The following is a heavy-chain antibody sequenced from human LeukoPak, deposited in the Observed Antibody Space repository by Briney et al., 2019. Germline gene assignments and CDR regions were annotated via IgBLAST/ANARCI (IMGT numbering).Heavy chain of an antibody. CDR2: IYYSGST. CDR1: GGSISSSKW. Sequence: SGTLSLTCAVSGGSISSSKWWSWVRQPPGKGLEWIGYIYYSGSTNYNPSLKSRVTISVDTSKNQFSLKLSSVTAADTAVYYCARGIHYYYYMDVWGKGTTVTISS. CDR3: ARGIHYYYYMDV. V-gene: IGHV4-4*02. J-gene: IGHJ6*03.